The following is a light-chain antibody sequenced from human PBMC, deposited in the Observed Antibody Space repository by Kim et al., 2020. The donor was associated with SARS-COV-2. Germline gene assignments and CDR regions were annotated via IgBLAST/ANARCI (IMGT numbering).Light chain of an antibody. CDR2: KAS. CDR1: QNINSW. V-gene: IGKV1-5*03. Sequence: ASVGDRVTITGRASQNINSWLAWYQQKPGKAPNLLIYKASTLESGVPSRFSGSRSETEFTLTISSLQPDDFASYYCQQYKTEPWTFGQGTKVDIK. J-gene: IGKJ1*01. CDR3: QQYKTEPWT.